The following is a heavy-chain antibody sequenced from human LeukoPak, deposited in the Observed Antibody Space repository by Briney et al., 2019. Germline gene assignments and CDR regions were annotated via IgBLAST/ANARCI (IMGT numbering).Heavy chain of an antibody. CDR3: ARVLVATISYYYYYMDV. V-gene: IGHV4-34*01. Sequence: SETPSLTCAVYGGSFSGYYWSWIRQPPGKGLEWIGEINHCGSTNYNPSLKSRVTISVDTSKNQFSLKLSSVTAADTAVYYCARVLVATISYYYYYMDVWGKGTTVTVSS. CDR1: GGSFSGYY. CDR2: INHCGST. J-gene: IGHJ6*03. D-gene: IGHD5-12*01.